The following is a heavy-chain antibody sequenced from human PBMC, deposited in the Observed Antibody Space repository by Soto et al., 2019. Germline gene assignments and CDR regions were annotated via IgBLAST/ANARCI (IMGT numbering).Heavy chain of an antibody. CDR3: AKDTPRGIAVAGTVEDY. CDR1: GFSFTSYW. J-gene: IGHJ4*02. Sequence: GEYLKISCKGSGFSFTSYWIAWVRQMPGKGLEWMGIIYPGDSEIRYSPSFQGRFTISRDNSKNTLYLQMNSLRAEDTAVYYCAKDTPRGIAVAGTVEDYWGQGTLVTVSS. CDR2: IYPGDSEI. D-gene: IGHD6-19*01. V-gene: IGHV5-51*01.